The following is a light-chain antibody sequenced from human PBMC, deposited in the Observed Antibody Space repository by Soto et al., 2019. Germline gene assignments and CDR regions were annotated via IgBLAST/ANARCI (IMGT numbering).Light chain of an antibody. J-gene: IGKJ1*01. V-gene: IGKV3-15*01. Sequence: EIVMTQSPAALSLSPGDSATLSCRASQTIDNTLAWYQRKPGQAPRLLIYDESTRATGVPARLSGSGSGTDLNLTISRLQSEDFALYYCQKYNNWPWTCGQGTKVDIK. CDR2: DES. CDR3: QKYNNWPWT. CDR1: QTIDNT.